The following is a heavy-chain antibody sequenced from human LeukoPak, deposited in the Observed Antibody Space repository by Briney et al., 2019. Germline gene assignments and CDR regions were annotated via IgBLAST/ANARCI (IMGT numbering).Heavy chain of an antibody. J-gene: IGHJ4*02. D-gene: IGHD6-19*01. CDR3: ARGYSSGWSPFDY. V-gene: IGHV3-74*01. CDR2: INSDGSST. CDR1: GFTFSSYW. Sequence: RGSLRLSCAASGFTFSSYWMHWVRQAPGKGLVWVSRINSDGSSTSYADSVKGRFTISRDNAKNTLYLQMNSLRAEDTAVYYCARGYSSGWSPFDYWGQGTLVTVSS.